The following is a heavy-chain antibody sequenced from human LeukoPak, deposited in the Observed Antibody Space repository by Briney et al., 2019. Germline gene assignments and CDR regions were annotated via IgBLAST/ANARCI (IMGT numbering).Heavy chain of an antibody. CDR3: ARETAVAGNVDY. D-gene: IGHD6-19*01. CDR1: GGSISSGDYY. CDR2: IYHSGST. V-gene: IGHV4-30-4*08. Sequence: SQTLSLTCTVSGGSISSGDYYWSWIRQPPGKGLEWIGYIYHSGSTYYNPSLKSRVTISVDTSKNQFSLQLSSVTAADTAVYYCARETAVAGNVDYWGQGTLVTVSS. J-gene: IGHJ4*02.